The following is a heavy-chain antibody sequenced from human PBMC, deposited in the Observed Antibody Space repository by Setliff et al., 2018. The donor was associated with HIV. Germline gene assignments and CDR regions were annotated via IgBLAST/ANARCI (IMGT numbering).Heavy chain of an antibody. Sequence: PSETLSLTCAVSGVSTTRGGFYWGWIRQFAGKGLEWIADIYYSGRTNYNPSPKSRLTVSIDTSKNNLYLKLTSMTAADTAMYFCARGKDQGLYFHYWGQGMLVTVSS. V-gene: IGHV4-31*11. D-gene: IGHD2-15*01. CDR2: IYYSGRT. CDR1: GVSTTRGGFY. CDR3: ARGKDQGLYFHY. J-gene: IGHJ4*02.